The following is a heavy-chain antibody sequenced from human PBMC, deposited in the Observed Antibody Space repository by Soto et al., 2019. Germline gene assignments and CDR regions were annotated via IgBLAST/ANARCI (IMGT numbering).Heavy chain of an antibody. Sequence: GGSLRLSCAASGFTFSSYSMNWVRQAPGKGLELVSSISSSSSYIYYADSVKGRFTISRDNAKNSLYLQMNSLRAEDTAVYYCASGKGDYGFGAFDFWGQGTMVTVSS. J-gene: IGHJ3*01. CDR1: GFTFSSYS. CDR2: ISSSSSYI. V-gene: IGHV3-21*01. D-gene: IGHD4-17*01. CDR3: ASGKGDYGFGAFDF.